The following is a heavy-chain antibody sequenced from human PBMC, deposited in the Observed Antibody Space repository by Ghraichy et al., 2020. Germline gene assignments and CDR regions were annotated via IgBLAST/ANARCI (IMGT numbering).Heavy chain of an antibody. V-gene: IGHV4-38-2*02. J-gene: IGHJ3*02. D-gene: IGHD3-22*01. Sequence: SQTLSLTCAVSGYSISSGYYWGWIRQPPGKGLEWIGSIYHSGSTYYNPSLKSRVTISVDTSKNQFSLKLSSVTAADTAVYYCARDLEEAYYDSSGDDAFDIWGQGTMVTVSS. CDR3: ARDLEEAYYDSSGDDAFDI. CDR2: IYHSGST. CDR1: GYSISSGYY.